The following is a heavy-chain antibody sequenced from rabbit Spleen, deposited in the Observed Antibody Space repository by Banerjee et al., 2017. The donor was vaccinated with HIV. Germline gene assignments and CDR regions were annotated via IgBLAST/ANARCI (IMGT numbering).Heavy chain of an antibody. V-gene: IGHV1S40*01. CDR1: GSSFSSSDY. J-gene: IGHJ6*01. Sequence: QSLEESGGDLVKPGGTLTLTCTASGSSFSSSDYICWVRQAPGKGLEWIACIAGGSTGFTYSATWAKGRFTFSKTSSTTVTLQMTSLTAADTATYFCARDLTDVIGWNFGWWGPGTLVTVS. D-gene: IGHD4-1*01. CDR2: IAGGSTGFT. CDR3: ARDLTDVIGWNFGW.